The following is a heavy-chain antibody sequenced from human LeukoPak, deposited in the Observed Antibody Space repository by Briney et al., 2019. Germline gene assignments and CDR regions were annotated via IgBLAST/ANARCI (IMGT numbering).Heavy chain of an antibody. CDR3: AKDGTEHEGPRGYSYGYLSYYYYMDV. D-gene: IGHD5-18*01. CDR2: IWYDGSNK. V-gene: IGHV3-33*06. Sequence: GRSLRLSCAASGFTFSSYGMHWVRQAPGKGLEWVAVIWYDGSNKYYADSAKGRFTISRDNSKNTLYLQMNSLRAEDTAVYYCAKDGTEHEGPRGYSYGYLSYYYYMDVWGKGTTVTVSS. CDR1: GFTFSSYG. J-gene: IGHJ6*03.